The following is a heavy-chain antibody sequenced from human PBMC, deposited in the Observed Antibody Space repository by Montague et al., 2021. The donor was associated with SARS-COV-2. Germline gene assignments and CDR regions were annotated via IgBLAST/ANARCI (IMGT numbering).Heavy chain of an antibody. CDR3: ARGWGGTYSDDAFDI. D-gene: IGHD1-26*01. V-gene: IGHV4-30-2*01. J-gene: IGHJ3*02. Sequence: TLSLTCSVSGGSIRSGGYSWIWIRQPPGKGLEWIGYFYHSGSIYSNPSLQSRVAISVDRSKNHFSLKLTSVTAADTAVYAWARGWGGTYSDDAFDIWGQGTMVTVSS. CDR2: FYHSGSI. CDR1: GGSIRSGGYS.